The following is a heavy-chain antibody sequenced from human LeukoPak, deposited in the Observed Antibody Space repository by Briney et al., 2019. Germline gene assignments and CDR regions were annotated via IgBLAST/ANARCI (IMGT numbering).Heavy chain of an antibody. CDR2: IYHSGST. D-gene: IGHD6-13*01. CDR3: ARVGQLAFDY. V-gene: IGHV4-4*02. Sequence: SETLSLTCAVSGGSISSSNWWSWVRQPPGQGLEWIGEIYHSGSTYYNPSLNSRVTISVDTSKNRFSLNLSSVTAADTAVYYCARVGQLAFDYWGQGTLVTVSS. J-gene: IGHJ4*02. CDR1: GGSISSSNW.